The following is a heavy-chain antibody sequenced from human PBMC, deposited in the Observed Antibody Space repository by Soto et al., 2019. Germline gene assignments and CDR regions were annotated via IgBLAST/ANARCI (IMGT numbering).Heavy chain of an antibody. CDR3: ARGLLSSSYNWFDP. V-gene: IGHV4-59*08. D-gene: IGHD3-10*02. Sequence: SETLSLTCTVSGGSISSYYWSWIRQPPGKGLEWIGYIYYSGSTNYNPSLKSRVTISVDTSKNQFSLKLSSVTAADTAVYYCARGLLSSSYNWFDPWGQGTLVTVSS. J-gene: IGHJ5*02. CDR2: IYYSGST. CDR1: GGSISSYY.